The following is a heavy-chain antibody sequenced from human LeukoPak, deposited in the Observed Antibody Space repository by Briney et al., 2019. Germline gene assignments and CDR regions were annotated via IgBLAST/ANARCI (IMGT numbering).Heavy chain of an antibody. CDR1: GYTFTSYG. Sequence: GASVKVSCKASGYTFTSYGINWVRQAPGHGLEWMGWISGYNGNTNYAQKLQGRVAMTTDKSTRTAYLELRSLRSDDAAVYYCARGEFRGAFQAPEYFHHWGQGTLVTVSS. CDR3: ARGEFRGAFQAPEYFHH. CDR2: ISGYNGNT. J-gene: IGHJ1*01. D-gene: IGHD3-10*01. V-gene: IGHV1-18*01.